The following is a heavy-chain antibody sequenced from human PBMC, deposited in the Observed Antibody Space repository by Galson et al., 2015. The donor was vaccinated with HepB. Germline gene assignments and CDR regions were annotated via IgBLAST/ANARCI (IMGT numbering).Heavy chain of an antibody. V-gene: IGHV1-3*04. CDR2: INTGNGNT. D-gene: IGHD3-22*01. Sequence: SVKVSCKASGYTFTTYPMHWVRQAPGQRLEWMGWINTGNGNTKYSQKFQGRVTFTRDTSASTAYMELSSLRSEDTAVYYCARSYYDSSAYEYWGQGTLVTVSS. CDR1: GYTFTTYP. CDR3: ARSYYDSSAYEY. J-gene: IGHJ4*02.